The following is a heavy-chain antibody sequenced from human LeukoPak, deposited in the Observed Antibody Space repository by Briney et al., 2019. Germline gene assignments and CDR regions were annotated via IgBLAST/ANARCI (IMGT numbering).Heavy chain of an antibody. CDR3: ARAESGQDSSGWYGYYYYYYMDV. J-gene: IGHJ6*03. CDR1: GYTFTSYA. V-gene: IGHV7-4-1*02. D-gene: IGHD6-19*01. Sequence: ASVKVPCKASGYTFTSYAMNWVRQAPGQGLEWMGWINTNTGNPTYAQGFTGRFVFSLDTSVSTAYLQISSLKAEDTAVYYCARAESGQDSSGWYGYYYYYYMDVWGKGTTVTVSS. CDR2: INTNTGNP.